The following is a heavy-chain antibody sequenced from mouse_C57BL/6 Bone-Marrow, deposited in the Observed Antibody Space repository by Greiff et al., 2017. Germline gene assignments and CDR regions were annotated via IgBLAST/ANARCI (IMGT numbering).Heavy chain of an antibody. Sequence: VQLQQSGASVKISCKASGYAFSSYWMNWVKQRPGKGLEWIGQIYPGDGDTNYNGKFKGKATLTADKSSSTAYMQLSSLTSEDSAVYFCARTYDGFDYWGQGTTLTVSS. CDR1: GYAFSSYW. V-gene: IGHV1-80*01. CDR3: ARTYDGFDY. J-gene: IGHJ2*01. CDR2: IYPGDGDT. D-gene: IGHD2-3*01.